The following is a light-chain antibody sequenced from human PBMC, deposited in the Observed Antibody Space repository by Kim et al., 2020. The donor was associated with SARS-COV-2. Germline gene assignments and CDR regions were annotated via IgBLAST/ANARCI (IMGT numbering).Light chain of an antibody. CDR1: SSNIGSNY. V-gene: IGLV1-47*01. J-gene: IGLJ2*01. CDR3: AAWDDSLSGPV. Sequence: GQRVTISFSGSSSNIGSNYVYWYPQLPGTAPKLLIYRNNQRPSGVPDRFSGSKSGTSASLAISGLRSEDEADYYCAAWDDSLSGPVFGGGTQLTVL. CDR2: RNN.